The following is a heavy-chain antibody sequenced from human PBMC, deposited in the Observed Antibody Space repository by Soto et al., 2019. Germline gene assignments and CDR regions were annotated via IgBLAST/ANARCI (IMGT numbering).Heavy chain of an antibody. CDR1: GFTVSSNY. D-gene: IGHD6-19*01. V-gene: IGHV3-53*01. CDR2: IYSGGST. CDR3: ARNHHSSGWYLNDYYYGMDV. Sequence: GGSLRLSCAASGFTVSSNYMSWVRQAPGKGLEWVSVIYSGGSTYYADSVKGRFTISRDNSKNTLYLQMNSLRAEDTAVYYCARNHHSSGWYLNDYYYGMDVWGQGTTVTVSS. J-gene: IGHJ6*02.